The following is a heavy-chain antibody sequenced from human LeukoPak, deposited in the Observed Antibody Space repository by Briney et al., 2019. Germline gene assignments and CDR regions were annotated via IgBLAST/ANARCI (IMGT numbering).Heavy chain of an antibody. CDR3: ACRMFASNCFQP. Sequence: GDSLKISCQGSGYSFIDYWIGWVRQMPGKGLEWMAVIYPGDSRTRYNPSFQGQVTISADKSINTAYLEWNSLKASDTALYYCACRMFASNCFQPWGQGTLVTVSS. D-gene: IGHD4-11*01. J-gene: IGHJ4*02. V-gene: IGHV5-51*01. CDR2: IYPGDSRT. CDR1: GYSFIDYW.